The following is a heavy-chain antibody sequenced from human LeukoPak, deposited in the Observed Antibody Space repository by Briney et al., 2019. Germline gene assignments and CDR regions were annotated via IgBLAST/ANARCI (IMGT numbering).Heavy chain of an antibody. CDR3: ARDSAFVSSSPDY. CDR2: ISYDGSNK. CDR1: GFTFSSYA. D-gene: IGHD6-6*01. V-gene: IGHV3-30*01. Sequence: GGSLRLSCAASGFTFSSYAMHWVRQAPGKGLEWVAVISYDGSNKYYADSVKGRFTISRDNSKNTLYLQMNSLRAEDTAVYYCARDSAFVSSSPDYWGQGTLVTVSS. J-gene: IGHJ4*02.